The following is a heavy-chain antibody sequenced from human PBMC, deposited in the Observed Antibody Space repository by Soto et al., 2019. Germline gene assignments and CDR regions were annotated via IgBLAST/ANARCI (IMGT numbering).Heavy chain of an antibody. Sequence: QVQLVESGGGVVQPGRSLRLSCVASEFTFSSYGMHWVRQAPGKGLEWVAVIWYDGSNKYYADSVKGRFTISRDNSKNTLYLQMNSLRAEDTAVYYCARRLGYYYGMDVWGQGTTVTVSS. CDR1: EFTFSSYG. V-gene: IGHV3-33*01. CDR3: ARRLGYYYGMDV. D-gene: IGHD3-16*01. J-gene: IGHJ6*02. CDR2: IWYDGSNK.